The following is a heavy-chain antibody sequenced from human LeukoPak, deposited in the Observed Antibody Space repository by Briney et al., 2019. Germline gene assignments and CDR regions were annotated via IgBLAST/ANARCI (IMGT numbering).Heavy chain of an antibody. Sequence: GGSLRLSCAASGFTFTNYAMIWVRQAPGKGLEWVSAISGSGGSTYYADSVKGRFTISRDNSKNTLFLQVNSLRAEDTAVYYCGKDPNGDYVGAFDMWGQGTMVTVSS. CDR1: GFTFTNYA. CDR2: ISGSGGST. V-gene: IGHV3-23*01. D-gene: IGHD4-17*01. J-gene: IGHJ3*02. CDR3: GKDPNGDYVGAFDM.